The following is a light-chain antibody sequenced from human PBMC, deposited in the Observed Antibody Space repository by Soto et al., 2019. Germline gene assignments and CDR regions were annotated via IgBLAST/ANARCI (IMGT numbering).Light chain of an antibody. J-gene: IGKJ2*01. CDR1: QSVRSNY. Sequence: EIVLTQSPGTLSLSPGERATLSCRASQSVRSNYLAWYQQKPGQAPRLLIYGASSRAPGIQDRFSGTGSGTDFTLTISRLEPEDFAVYYCQQYGGSPYTFGQGTKLEIK. CDR3: QQYGGSPYT. V-gene: IGKV3-20*01. CDR2: GAS.